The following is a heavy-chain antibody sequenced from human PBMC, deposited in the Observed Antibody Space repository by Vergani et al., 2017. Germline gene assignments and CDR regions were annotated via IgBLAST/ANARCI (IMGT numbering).Heavy chain of an antibody. CDR2: ISSSGSI. D-gene: IGHD3-22*01. CDR3: AKDLDSSGYLGLTFDI. Sequence: EVQLVESGGGLVQPGGSLRLSCAASGFTFSSYEMNWVRQAPGKGLEWVSYISSSGSIGYADSVKGRFTISRDNAKNSLYLQMNSLRAEDTALYYCAKDLDSSGYLGLTFDIWGQGTMVTVSS. V-gene: IGHV3-48*03. CDR1: GFTFSSYE. J-gene: IGHJ3*02.